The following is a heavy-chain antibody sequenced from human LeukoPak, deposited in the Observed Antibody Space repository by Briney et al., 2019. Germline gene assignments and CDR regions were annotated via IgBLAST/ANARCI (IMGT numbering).Heavy chain of an antibody. CDR1: GYTFTGYY. D-gene: IGHD3-22*01. V-gene: IGHV1-2*02. Sequence: ASVKVSCKASGYTFTGYYMHWVRQAPGQGLEWMGWINPNSGGTNYAQKFQGRVTMTRDTSISTAYMELSRLRSDDTAVYYCASEGPYYYGSSALDYWGQGTLVTVSS. J-gene: IGHJ4*02. CDR2: INPNSGGT. CDR3: ASEGPYYYGSSALDY.